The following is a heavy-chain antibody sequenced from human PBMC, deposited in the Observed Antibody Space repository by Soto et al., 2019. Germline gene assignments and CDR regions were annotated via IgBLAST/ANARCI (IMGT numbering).Heavy chain of an antibody. Sequence: GASVKVSCKASGYTFTNYYMHWVRQAPGQGLEWMGIINPSGGSTSYAQKFQGRVTMTRDTSTSTVYMELSSLRSEDTAVYYCARGKANDDYGYWGYYYYYGIDVWGQGTTVTVSS. CDR3: ARGKANDDYGYWGYYYYYGIDV. D-gene: IGHD4-17*01. CDR1: GYTFTNYY. J-gene: IGHJ6*02. V-gene: IGHV1-46*01. CDR2: INPSGGST.